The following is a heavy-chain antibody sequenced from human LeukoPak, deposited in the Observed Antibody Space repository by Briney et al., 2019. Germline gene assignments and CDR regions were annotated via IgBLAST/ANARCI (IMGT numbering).Heavy chain of an antibody. CDR1: GFTFSSYA. J-gene: IGHJ4*02. CDR3: ARDSDESSGWYGYFDY. V-gene: IGHV3-64*01. CDR2: ISSNGGST. Sequence: PGGSLRLSCAASGFTFSSYAMHWVRQAPGKGLEYVSAISSNGGSTYYANSVKGRFTISRDNSKNTLYLQMGSLRAEDMAVYYCARDSDESSGWYGYFDYWGQGTLVTVSS. D-gene: IGHD6-19*01.